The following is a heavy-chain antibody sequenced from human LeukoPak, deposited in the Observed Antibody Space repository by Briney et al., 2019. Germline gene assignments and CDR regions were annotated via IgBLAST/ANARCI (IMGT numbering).Heavy chain of an antibody. V-gene: IGHV3-23*01. Sequence: GGSLSLSCAASGFTFSSYAMSWVRQAPGKGLEWVSPISGSGGSTYYADSVKGRFTISRDNSKNTLYLQMNSLRAEDTAVYYCAKVGRSGWPYYMDVWGKETTVTVSS. D-gene: IGHD6-19*01. CDR3: AKVGRSGWPYYMDV. CDR1: GFTFSSYA. CDR2: ISGSGGST. J-gene: IGHJ6*03.